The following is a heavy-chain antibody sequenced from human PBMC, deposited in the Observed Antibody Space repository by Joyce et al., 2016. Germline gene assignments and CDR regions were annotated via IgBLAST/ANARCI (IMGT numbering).Heavy chain of an antibody. J-gene: IGHJ4*02. CDR2: INGGSSGSPYI. V-gene: IGHV3-21*01. Sequence: DVQLVVSGGGLVKPGGALRLSCVCTFTSYPMHWVRQGPGKGLEWFSSINGGSSGSPYIYDADSLKGRFTISRDNAKNSLFLQMNSLRAEDTAVYYCARGRLAEGALYFDYWGQGTLVTVSS. CDR1: TFTSYP. D-gene: IGHD6-19*01. CDR3: ARGRLAEGALYFDY.